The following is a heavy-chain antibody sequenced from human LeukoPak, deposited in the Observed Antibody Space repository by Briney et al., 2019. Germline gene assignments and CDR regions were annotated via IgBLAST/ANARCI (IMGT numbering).Heavy chain of an antibody. V-gene: IGHV4-59*01. CDR2: IYYSGST. J-gene: IGHJ4*02. Sequence: SETLSLTCTVSGDSISSYYWSWIRQPPGKGLEWIGYIYYSGSTNYNPSLKSRVTISVDTSKNQFSLKLSSVTAADTAVYYCAREGHGSGSHFDYWGQGTLVTVSS. D-gene: IGHD3-10*01. CDR3: AREGHGSGSHFDY. CDR1: GDSISSYY.